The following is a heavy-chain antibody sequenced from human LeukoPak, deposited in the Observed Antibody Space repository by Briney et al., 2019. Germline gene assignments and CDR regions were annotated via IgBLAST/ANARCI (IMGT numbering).Heavy chain of an antibody. J-gene: IGHJ4*02. CDR3: AKKKTDYSYPSSFDY. V-gene: IGHV1-69*06. D-gene: IGHD4-11*01. CDR2: IIPIFGTT. Sequence: ASLKVSCKASGGTFSSYAISWVRQAPGQGLEWMGGIIPIFGTTNYAQKFQDRVTITADKSTSTAYMELSSLRSEDTAVYYCAKKKTDYSYPSSFDYWGQGTLVTVSS. CDR1: GGTFSSYA.